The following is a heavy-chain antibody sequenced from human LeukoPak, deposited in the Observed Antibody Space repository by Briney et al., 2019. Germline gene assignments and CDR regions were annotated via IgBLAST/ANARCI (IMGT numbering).Heavy chain of an antibody. Sequence: PSETLSLTCTVSGYSISSDYYWALIRQPPGEGLEWIGTIYHSGTTYYNPSLKSRLTISVDTSKNQFSLKLSSVTAADTAVHYCASSGESSGWYYGIDPWGQGTLVTVSS. CDR1: GYSISSDYY. V-gene: IGHV4-38-2*02. J-gene: IGHJ5*02. D-gene: IGHD6-19*01. CDR2: IYHSGTT. CDR3: ASSGESSGWYYGIDP.